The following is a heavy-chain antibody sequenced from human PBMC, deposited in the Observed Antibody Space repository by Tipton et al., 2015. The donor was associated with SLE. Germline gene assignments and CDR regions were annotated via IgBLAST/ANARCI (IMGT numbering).Heavy chain of an antibody. CDR2: IYYTGST. CDR3: ARVQAYEGFDP. J-gene: IGHJ5*02. Sequence: TLSLTCTVSGASFSSETYLWGWIRQPPGKGLEWIGDIYYTGSTYYNPSLKSRATISVDTSKNQFSLKLSSVTAADTAVYYCARVQAYEGFDPWGQGTLVTVSS. V-gene: IGHV4-39*07. CDR1: GASFSSETYL. D-gene: IGHD3-16*01.